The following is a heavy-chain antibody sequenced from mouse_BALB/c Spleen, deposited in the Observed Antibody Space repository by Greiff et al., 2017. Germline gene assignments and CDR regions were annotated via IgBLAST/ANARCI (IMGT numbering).Heavy chain of an antibody. V-gene: IGHV1-82*01. Sequence: VKLQESGPELVKPGASVKISCKASGYAFSSSWMNWVKQRPGQGLEWIGRIYPGDGDTNYNGKFKGKATLTADKSSSTAYMQLSSLTSVDSAVYFCARAPTDWGQGTTLTVSS. J-gene: IGHJ2*01. CDR1: GYAFSSSW. CDR3: ARAPTD. D-gene: IGHD1-1*01. CDR2: IYPGDGDT.